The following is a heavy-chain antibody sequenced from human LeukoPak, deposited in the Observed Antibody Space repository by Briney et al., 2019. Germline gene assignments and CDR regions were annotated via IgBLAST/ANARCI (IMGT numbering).Heavy chain of an antibody. CDR2: INPNSGGT. D-gene: IGHD5-18*01. CDR1: GYTFTGYY. V-gene: IGHV1-2*02. J-gene: IGHJ4*02. CDR3: ARESAQAAMVFGY. Sequence: ASVKVSCKASGYTFTGYYIHWVRQAPGQGLEWMGWINPNSGGTNYAQKFQGRVTMTRDTSISTAYMELSRLRSDDTAVYYCARESAQAAMVFGYWGQGTLVTVSS.